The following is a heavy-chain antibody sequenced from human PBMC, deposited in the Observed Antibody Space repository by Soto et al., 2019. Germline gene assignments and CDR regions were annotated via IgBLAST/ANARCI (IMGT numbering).Heavy chain of an antibody. CDR1: GFSLTTGAVG. J-gene: IGHJ4*02. D-gene: IGHD3-10*01. CDR3: AHGRSVGSTYFFEY. CDR2: VYATKDI. Sequence: QITLKESGPPLVKPTQTLTLTCTFSGFSLTTGAVGVGWIRQPPGKALEWLALVYATKDIRYTPSLTNRLTITEDTSKKQVVLTMTHMDPADTATYSCAHGRSVGSTYFFEYWGQGTLVTVSS. V-gene: IGHV2-5*01.